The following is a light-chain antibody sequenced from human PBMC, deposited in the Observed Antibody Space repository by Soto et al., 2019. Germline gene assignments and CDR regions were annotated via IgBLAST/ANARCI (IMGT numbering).Light chain of an antibody. Sequence: EIVLTQYPGTLSLSPGERATLSCRASQSVSSSYLAWYQQKPRQAPRLLIYGASSRATGIPDRFSGSGSGTDFALTISRLEPEDFAVYYCQQYGSSPPYTFGQGTKLEIK. J-gene: IGKJ2*01. CDR2: GAS. CDR1: QSVSSSY. V-gene: IGKV3-20*01. CDR3: QQYGSSPPYT.